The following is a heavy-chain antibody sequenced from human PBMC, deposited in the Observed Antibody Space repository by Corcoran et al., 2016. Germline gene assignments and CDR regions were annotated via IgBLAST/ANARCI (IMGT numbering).Heavy chain of an antibody. D-gene: IGHD6-19*01. CDR2: IKSKTNGGTT. J-gene: IGHJ4*02. Sequence: EVQLVESGGGLVKPGGSLRLSCAASGFTFSNAWMSWVRQAPGKGLEWVGRIKSKTNGGTTDYAAPVKGRFTISRDDSNNTLYLQMNSLKTEDTAVYYCTTDYGSSGGHDYWGQGTLVTVSS. CDR3: TTDYGSSGGHDY. V-gene: IGHV3-15*01. CDR1: GFTFSNAW.